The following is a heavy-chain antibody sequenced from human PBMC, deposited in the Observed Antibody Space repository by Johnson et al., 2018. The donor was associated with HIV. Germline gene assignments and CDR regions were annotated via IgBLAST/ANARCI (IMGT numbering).Heavy chain of an antibody. CDR2: ISYDGSNK. Sequence: VQLVESGGGVVQPERSLRLSCAASGFTFSSYAMHWVRQAPGKGLEWVACISYDGSNKHYAGSVKGRFTISRDNSKNTLYLQMNSLRAEDTAVYYCARPNFLYENDAFDIWGQGTVVTVSS. J-gene: IGHJ3*02. CDR3: ARPNFLYENDAFDI. CDR1: GFTFSSYA. V-gene: IGHV3-30*04. D-gene: IGHD2-2*02.